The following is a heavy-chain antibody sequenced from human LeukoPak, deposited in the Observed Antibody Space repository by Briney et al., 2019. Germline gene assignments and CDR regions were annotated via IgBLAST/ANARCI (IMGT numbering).Heavy chain of an antibody. D-gene: IGHD3-22*01. J-gene: IGHJ4*02. CDR2: IGTAGDT. V-gene: IGHV3-13*01. CDR1: GFTFSSYD. Sequence: GGSLRLSCAASGFTFSSYDMHWVSQATGKGLEWVSAIGTAGDTYYPGSVKGRFTISRENAKNSLYLQMNSLRAGDTAVYYCSRSKGYYDSSGYPGYYFDNWGQGTLVTVSS. CDR3: SRSKGYYDSSGYPGYYFDN.